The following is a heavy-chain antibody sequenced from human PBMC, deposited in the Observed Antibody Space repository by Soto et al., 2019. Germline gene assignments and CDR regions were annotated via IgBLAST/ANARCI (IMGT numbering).Heavy chain of an antibody. V-gene: IGHV4-31*03. CDR1: GGSISSGGYY. D-gene: IGHD2-2*01. CDR2: IYYSGST. Sequence: SETLSLTCTVSGGSISSGGYYWSWIRQHPGKGLEWIGYIYYSGSTYYNPSLKSRVTISVDTSKNQFSLKLSSVTAADTAVYYCARSRGDIVVVPADGHEGGNWFDPWGQGTLVTVSS. CDR3: ARSRGDIVVVPADGHEGGNWFDP. J-gene: IGHJ5*02.